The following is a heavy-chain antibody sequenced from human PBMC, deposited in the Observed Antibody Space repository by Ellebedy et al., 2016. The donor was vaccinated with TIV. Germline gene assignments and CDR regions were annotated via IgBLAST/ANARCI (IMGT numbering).Heavy chain of an antibody. D-gene: IGHD1-26*01. CDR2: IRSKANSYAT. V-gene: IGHV3-73*01. Sequence: PGGSLRLSCAASGFTFSGSAMHWVRQASGKGLEWVGRIRSKANSYATAYAASVKGRITISRDDSTNTAYLQMNSLKTEDTAVYYCTRWELHHYYGMDVWGQGTTVTVSS. J-gene: IGHJ6*02. CDR1: GFTFSGSA. CDR3: TRWELHHYYGMDV.